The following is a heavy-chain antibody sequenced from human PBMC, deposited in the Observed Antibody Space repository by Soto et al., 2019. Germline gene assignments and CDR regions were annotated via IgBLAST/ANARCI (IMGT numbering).Heavy chain of an antibody. Sequence: GGSLRLSCAASGFTVSSNYMSWVRQAPGKGLEWVSVIYSGGSTYYADSVKGRFTISRDNSKNTLYLQMNSLRAEDTALYYCAVGDQWALFDYWGQGTLVTVSS. J-gene: IGHJ4*02. V-gene: IGHV3-66*01. CDR1: GFTVSSNY. CDR2: IYSGGST. CDR3: AVGDQWALFDY. D-gene: IGHD1-26*01.